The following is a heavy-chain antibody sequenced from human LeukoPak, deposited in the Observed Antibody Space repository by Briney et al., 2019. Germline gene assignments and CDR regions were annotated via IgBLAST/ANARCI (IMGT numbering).Heavy chain of an antibody. J-gene: IGHJ4*02. CDR2: ISSSSSYI. CDR1: GFTFSSYS. D-gene: IGHD2/OR15-2a*01. Sequence: GGSLRLSCAASGFTFSSYSMNWVRQALGKGLEWVSSISSSSSYIYYADSVKGRFTISRDNAKNSLYLQMNSLRAEDTAVYYCARNRLWDFDYWGQGTLVTVSS. V-gene: IGHV3-21*01. CDR3: ARNRLWDFDY.